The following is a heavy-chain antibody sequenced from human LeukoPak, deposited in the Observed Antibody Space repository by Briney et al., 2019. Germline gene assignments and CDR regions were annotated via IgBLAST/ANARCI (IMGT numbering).Heavy chain of an antibody. D-gene: IGHD4-23*01. V-gene: IGHV4-38-2*02. CDR1: GYSISSGFY. Sequence: SETLSLTCTVSGYSISSGFYWGWIRQPPGQGLECIGSIYHSGSTYYNPSLKSRVTISVDTSKNQFSLNLSSVTAADTAMYYCARAVGTSRNFFDYWGQGTLVTVSS. J-gene: IGHJ4*02. CDR2: IYHSGST. CDR3: ARAVGTSRNFFDY.